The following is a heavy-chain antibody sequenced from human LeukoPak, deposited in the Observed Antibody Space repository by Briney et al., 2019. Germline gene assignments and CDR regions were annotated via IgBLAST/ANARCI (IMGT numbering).Heavy chain of an antibody. CDR2: MNPNSGNT. J-gene: IGHJ5*02. Sequence: ASVKVSCKASGYTFTSYDINWVRQAPGQGLEWMGWMNPNSGNTVYAQKFQGRVTMTRNTSISTAYMELSSLRSEDTAVYYCARGLTIFENWFDPWGREPWSPSPQ. CDR3: ARGLTIFENWFDP. D-gene: IGHD3-3*01. CDR1: GYTFTSYD. V-gene: IGHV1-8*01.